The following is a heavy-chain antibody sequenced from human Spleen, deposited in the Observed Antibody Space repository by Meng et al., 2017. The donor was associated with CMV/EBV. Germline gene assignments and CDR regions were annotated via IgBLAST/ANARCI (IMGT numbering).Heavy chain of an antibody. CDR2: IKSKTDGGTT. J-gene: IGHJ6*02. V-gene: IGHV3-15*01. CDR3: AKDTRTGGVALRPTGYGMDV. D-gene: IGHD6-6*01. CDR1: GFTFSNAW. Sequence: GGSLRLSCAASGFTFSNAWMSWVRQAPGKGLEWVGRIKSKTDGGTTDYAAPVKGRFTISRDDSKNTLYLQMNSLRAEDTAVYYCAKDTRTGGVALRPTGYGMDVWGQGTTVTVSS.